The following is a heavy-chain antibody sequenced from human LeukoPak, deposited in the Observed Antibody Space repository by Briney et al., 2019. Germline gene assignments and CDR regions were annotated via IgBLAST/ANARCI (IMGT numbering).Heavy chain of an antibody. D-gene: IGHD2-2*01. Sequence: SETLSLTCTVSGGSISSSSYYWGWIRQPPGKGLEWIGSIYYSGSTYYNPSLKSRVTISVDTSKNQFSLKLSSVTAADTAVYYCRGSTSWPRAFDIWGQGTMVTVSS. CDR1: GGSISSSSYY. CDR2: IYYSGST. V-gene: IGHV4-39*01. J-gene: IGHJ3*02. CDR3: RGSTSWPRAFDI.